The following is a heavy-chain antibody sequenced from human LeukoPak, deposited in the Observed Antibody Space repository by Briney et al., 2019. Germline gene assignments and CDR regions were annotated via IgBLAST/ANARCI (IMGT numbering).Heavy chain of an antibody. J-gene: IGHJ3*02. V-gene: IGHV4-34*01. D-gene: IGHD2-21*02. CDR2: INHSGST. CDR1: GGSFSGYY. CDR3: ARDTAYCGGDCYPGMFRGAFDI. Sequence: SETLSLTCAVYGGSFSGYYWSWIRQPPGKGLEWIGEINHSGSTNYNPSLKSRVTISVDTSKNQFSLKLSSVTAADTAVYYCARDTAYCGGDCYPGMFRGAFDIWGQGTMVTVSS.